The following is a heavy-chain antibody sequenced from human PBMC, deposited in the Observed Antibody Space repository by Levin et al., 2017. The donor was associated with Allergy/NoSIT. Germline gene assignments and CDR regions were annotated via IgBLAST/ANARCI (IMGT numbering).Heavy chain of an antibody. J-gene: IGHJ5*02. V-gene: IGHV5-51*01. CDR1: GYSFTSYW. Sequence: GESLKISCKGSGYSFTSYWIGWVRQMPGKGLEWMGIIYPGDSDTRYSPSFQGQVTISADKSISTAYLQWSSLKASDTAMYYCARQTHGDYDFWTQFDPWGQGTLVTVSS. CDR3: ARQTHGDYDFWTQFDP. CDR2: IYPGDSDT. D-gene: IGHD3-3*01.